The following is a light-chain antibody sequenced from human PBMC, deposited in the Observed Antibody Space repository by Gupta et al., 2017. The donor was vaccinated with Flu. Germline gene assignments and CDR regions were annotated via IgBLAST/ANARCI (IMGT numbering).Light chain of an antibody. J-gene: IGKJ1*01. V-gene: IGKV3-15*01. Sequence: IVLTQSPATLSVSPGARATLSCRASQSVSSNLAWYKQKPGQAPRLLIYGASTRATGIPARFSGSGCGTEFTLTISSRQSEDFAVYYCQQYNNWPPWTFGQGTKVEIK. CDR2: GAS. CDR3: QQYNNWPPWT. CDR1: QSVSSN.